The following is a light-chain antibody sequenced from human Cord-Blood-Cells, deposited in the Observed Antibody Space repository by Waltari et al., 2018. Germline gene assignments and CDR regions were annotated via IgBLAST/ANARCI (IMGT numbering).Light chain of an antibody. CDR3: AAWDDSLSAPWV. Sequence: QSVLTQPPSASGTPGQRVTISCSGSSSHIGSNYVYWYQQLPGTAPKLLIYRKNQRPSGVPDRFSGSKSGTSASLAISGLRSEDEADYYCAAWDDSLSAPWVFGGGTKLTVL. V-gene: IGLV1-47*01. CDR2: RKN. CDR1: SSHIGSNY. J-gene: IGLJ3*02.